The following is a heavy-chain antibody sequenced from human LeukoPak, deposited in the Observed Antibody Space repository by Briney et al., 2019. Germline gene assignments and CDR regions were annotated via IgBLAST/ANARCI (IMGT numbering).Heavy chain of an antibody. CDR1: GGTFSSYA. J-gene: IGHJ4*02. Sequence: VASVKVSCKASGGTFSSYAISWVRQAPGQGLEWMGRIIPIFGTANYAQKFQGRVTITTDESTSTAYMELSSLRSEDTAVYYCARDLYCGGDCYSWFDYWAREPWSPSPQ. D-gene: IGHD2-21*02. V-gene: IGHV1-69*05. CDR3: ARDLYCGGDCYSWFDY. CDR2: IIPIFGTA.